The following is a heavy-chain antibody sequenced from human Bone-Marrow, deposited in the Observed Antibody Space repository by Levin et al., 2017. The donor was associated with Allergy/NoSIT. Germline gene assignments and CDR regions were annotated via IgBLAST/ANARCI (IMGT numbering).Heavy chain of an antibody. Sequence: GESLKISCAASGFTFSSYAMHWVRQAPGKGLEWVAVISYDGSNKYYADSVKGRFTISRDNSKNTLYLQMNSLRAEDTAVYYCAREGPRGYSYGYPYYFDYWGQGTLVTVSS. CDR3: AREGPRGYSYGYPYYFDY. J-gene: IGHJ4*02. V-gene: IGHV3-30*04. D-gene: IGHD5-18*01. CDR2: ISYDGSNK. CDR1: GFTFSSYA.